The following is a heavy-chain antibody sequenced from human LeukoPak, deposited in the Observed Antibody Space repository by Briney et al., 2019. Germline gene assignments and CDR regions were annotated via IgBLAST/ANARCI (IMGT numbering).Heavy chain of an antibody. CDR3: ARGKSSGWKIGFDP. CDR1: GGSISSYY. J-gene: IGHJ5*02. CDR2: IYYSGST. D-gene: IGHD6-19*01. V-gene: IGHV4-59*01. Sequence: PSETLSLTCTVSGGSISSYYWSWIRQPPGKGLEWIGYIYYSGSTNYNPSLKSRVTISVDTSKNQFSLKLSSVTAADTAVYYCARGKSSGWKIGFDPWGQGTLVTVSS.